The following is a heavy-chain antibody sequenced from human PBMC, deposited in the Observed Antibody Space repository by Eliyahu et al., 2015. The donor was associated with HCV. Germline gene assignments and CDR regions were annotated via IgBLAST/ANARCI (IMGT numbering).Heavy chain of an antibody. V-gene: IGHV4-31*03. D-gene: IGHD6-13*01. J-gene: IGHJ3*02. CDR1: XGSISSXGYY. Sequence: QVQLQESGPGLVKPSQTLSLTCTXSXGSISSXGYYWSWIRQHPGKGLEWIGYIYYSGSTYYNPSLKSRVTISVDTSKNQFSLKLSSVTAADTAVYYCARESIAAAGIPDDAFDIWGQGTMVTVSS. CDR3: ARESIAAAGIPDDAFDI. CDR2: IYYSGST.